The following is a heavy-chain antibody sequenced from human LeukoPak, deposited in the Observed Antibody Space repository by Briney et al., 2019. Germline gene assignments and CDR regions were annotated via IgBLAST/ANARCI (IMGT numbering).Heavy chain of an antibody. Sequence: PSETLSLTCTVSGGSISSYYWSWIRQPPGKGLEWIGYIYYSGSTNYNPSLKSRVTISVDTSKNQFSLKLSSVTAADTAVYYCARAIYYGSGSYYLFDYWGQGTLVTVSS. CDR2: IYYSGST. V-gene: IGHV4-59*01. CDR1: GGSISSYY. J-gene: IGHJ4*02. CDR3: ARAIYYGSGSYYLFDY. D-gene: IGHD3-10*01.